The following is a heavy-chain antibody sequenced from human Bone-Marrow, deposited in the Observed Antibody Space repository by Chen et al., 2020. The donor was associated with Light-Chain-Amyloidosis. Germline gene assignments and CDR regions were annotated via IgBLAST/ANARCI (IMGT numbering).Heavy chain of an antibody. Sequence: QITLKESGPTLVEPTQTLTLTCTFSGFSLRSGVGVAWIRQSPGKALEWLALIYWNDEKRFSPSLRNRLTIAKDTSKNQVVLTVTNMGPADTATYYCVKRSLTSAAPADYWGQGTLVTVSS. J-gene: IGHJ4*02. CDR2: IYWNDEK. CDR3: VKRSLTSAAPADY. CDR1: GFSLRSGVG. V-gene: IGHV2-5*01. D-gene: IGHD2-2*01.